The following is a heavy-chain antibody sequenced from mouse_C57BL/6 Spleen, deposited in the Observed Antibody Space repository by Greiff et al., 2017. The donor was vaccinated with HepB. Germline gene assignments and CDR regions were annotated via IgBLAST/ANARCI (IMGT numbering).Heavy chain of an antibody. CDR1: GYTFTSYW. J-gene: IGHJ2*01. CDR3: ASGDYYGSSPDY. Sequence: QVQLKESGAELVKPGASVKLSCKASGYTFTSYWMQWVKQRPGQGLEWIGEIDPSDSYTNYNQKFKGKATLTVDTSSSTAYMQLSSLTSEDSAVYYCASGDYYGSSPDYWGQGTTLTVSS. V-gene: IGHV1-50*01. D-gene: IGHD1-1*01. CDR2: IDPSDSYT.